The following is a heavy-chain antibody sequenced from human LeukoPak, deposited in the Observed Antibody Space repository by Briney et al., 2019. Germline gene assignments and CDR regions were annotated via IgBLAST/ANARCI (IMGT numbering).Heavy chain of an antibody. CDR2: IYHSGSA. CDR1: GYSLSSGYY. Sequence: PSETLSLTCTVSGYSLSSGYYWGWIRQPPGKGLEWIGSIYHSGSAYYNPSLKSRVTISVDTSKNKFSLKLSSVPAADTAVYYCASNPSTYPYCSGGSCYSGGWFDPWGQGTLVTVSS. V-gene: IGHV4-38-2*02. J-gene: IGHJ5*02. CDR3: ASNPSTYPYCSGGSCYSGGWFDP. D-gene: IGHD2-15*01.